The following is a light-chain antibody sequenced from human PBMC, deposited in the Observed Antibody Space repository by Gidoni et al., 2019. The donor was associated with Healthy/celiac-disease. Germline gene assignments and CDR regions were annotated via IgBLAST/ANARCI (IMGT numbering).Light chain of an antibody. J-gene: IGKJ1*01. Sequence: EIVLTQSPSTLSLSPGERATLSCRASQSVSSYLAWYQQKPCKAPRLLIYDASNRATGIPARFSGSGSGKDFTLTISSLEPEDFAVYYCQQRSNWPTFGQGTKVEIK. CDR2: DAS. V-gene: IGKV3-11*01. CDR3: QQRSNWPT. CDR1: QSVSSY.